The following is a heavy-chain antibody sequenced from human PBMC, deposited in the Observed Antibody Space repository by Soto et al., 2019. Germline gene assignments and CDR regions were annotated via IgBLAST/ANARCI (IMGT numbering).Heavy chain of an antibody. CDR2: ISGSGGST. V-gene: IGHV3-23*01. D-gene: IGHD6-13*01. J-gene: IGHJ5*02. Sequence: EVQLLESGGGLVQPGGSLRLSCAASGFTFSSYAMSWVRQAPGKGLEWVSAISGSGGSTYYADSVKGRFTISRDNSKNTLYLQMHSLRAEDTAGYYCAKVIAAAGTGYWFDPWGQGTLVTVSS. CDR1: GFTFSSYA. CDR3: AKVIAAAGTGYWFDP.